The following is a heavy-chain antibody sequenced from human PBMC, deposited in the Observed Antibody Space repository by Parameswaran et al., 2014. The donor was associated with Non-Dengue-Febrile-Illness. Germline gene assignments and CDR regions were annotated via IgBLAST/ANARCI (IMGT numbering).Heavy chain of an antibody. CDR2: IYYSGST. V-gene: IGHV4-39*01. CDR3: ARPFNGGYYDFDY. J-gene: IGHJ4*02. Sequence: WIRQPPGKGLEWIGSIYYSGSTYYNPSLKSRVTISVDTSKNQFSLKLSSVTAADTAVYYCARPFNGGYYDFDYWGQGTLVTRLL. D-gene: IGHD7-27*01.